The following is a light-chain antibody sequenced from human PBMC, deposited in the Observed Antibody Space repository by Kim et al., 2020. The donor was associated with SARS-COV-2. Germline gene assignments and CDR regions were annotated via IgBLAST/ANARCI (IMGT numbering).Light chain of an antibody. Sequence: GQSVTISCTGTSSDFGGFNYVSWYQQHPGKAPQLMIYDVTKRPSGVPDRFSGSKSGNTASLTISGLQAEDEAAYYCCSYAGSYTWVFGGGTKLTVL. J-gene: IGLJ3*02. CDR2: DVT. CDR3: CSYAGSYTWV. CDR1: SSDFGGFNY. V-gene: IGLV2-11*01.